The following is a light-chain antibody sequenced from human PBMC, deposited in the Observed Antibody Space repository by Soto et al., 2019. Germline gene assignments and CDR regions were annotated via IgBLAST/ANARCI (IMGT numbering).Light chain of an antibody. Sequence: EIVMTQSPPTLSVSPGERATLSCRASQSVSSSYLAWYQHKPGQAPRLLIYGASTRATGIPARFSGSGSGTEFSLTISSLQSEDFAVYYCHQYNDWPLTFGGGTKVEIK. CDR1: QSVSSSY. CDR3: HQYNDWPLT. V-gene: IGKV3-15*01. J-gene: IGKJ4*01. CDR2: GAS.